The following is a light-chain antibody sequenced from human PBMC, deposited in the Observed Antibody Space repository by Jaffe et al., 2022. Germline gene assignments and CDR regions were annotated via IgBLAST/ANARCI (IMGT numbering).Light chain of an antibody. CDR1: KLGDKY. V-gene: IGLV3-1*01. J-gene: IGLJ2*01. Sequence: SYELTQPPSVSVSPGQTASITCSGDKLGDKYACWYQQKPGQSPVLVIYQDTKRPSGIPERFSGSNSGNTATLTINGTQAMDEADYFCQAWDNRDVVFGGGTKLTVL. CDR3: QAWDNRDVV. CDR2: QDT.